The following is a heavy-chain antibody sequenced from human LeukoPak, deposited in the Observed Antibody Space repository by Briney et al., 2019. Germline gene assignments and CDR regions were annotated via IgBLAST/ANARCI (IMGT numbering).Heavy chain of an antibody. Sequence: SETLSLTCTVSGASISSYCWSWIRQPPGTGLELIGYIYYSGSTRYNTSLKSRVTISVDTSKNQFSLKLSSVTAADTAVYYCARVGILRFPSNWFDPWGQGTLVTVSS. CDR1: GASISSYC. V-gene: IGHV4-59*01. J-gene: IGHJ5*02. CDR2: IYYSGST. D-gene: IGHD3-3*01. CDR3: ARVGILRFPSNWFDP.